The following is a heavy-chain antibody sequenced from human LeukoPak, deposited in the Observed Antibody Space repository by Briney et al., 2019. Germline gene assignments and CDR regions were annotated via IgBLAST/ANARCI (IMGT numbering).Heavy chain of an antibody. CDR1: GLTFSNFA. J-gene: IGHJ3*02. V-gene: IGHV3-23*01. CDR2: LSASGGGT. CDR3: ATVLHTSMTTWAAFDT. D-gene: IGHD5-18*01. Sequence: GGSLRLSCAASGLTFSNFAMNWVRQTPGKGLEWVSALSASGGGTFYAPSVKGRFTISRDNSKNTVSLQMNSLRAEDTALYYCATVLHTSMTTWAAFDTWGQGTMVTVSS.